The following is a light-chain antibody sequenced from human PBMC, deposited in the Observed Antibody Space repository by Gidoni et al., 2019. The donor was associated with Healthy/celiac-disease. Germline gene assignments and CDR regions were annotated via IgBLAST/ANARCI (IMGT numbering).Light chain of an antibody. Sequence: DIQMTQSPSTLSASVGDRVTITCLASQSISSWLAWDQQKPGKAPKLLIYDASSLESGVPSRFSGSGSGTEFTLTISSLQPDDFATYYCQQYNSYLWTFGQGTKVEIK. CDR1: QSISSW. J-gene: IGKJ1*01. CDR3: QQYNSYLWT. V-gene: IGKV1-5*01. CDR2: DAS.